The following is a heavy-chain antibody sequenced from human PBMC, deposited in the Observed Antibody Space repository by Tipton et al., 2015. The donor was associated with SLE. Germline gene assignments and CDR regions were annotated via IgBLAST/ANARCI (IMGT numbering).Heavy chain of an antibody. D-gene: IGHD6-25*01. V-gene: IGHV4-34*01. Sequence: TLSLTCTVYGGSFSGYYWSWIRQPPGKGLEWIGEINHSGSTNYNPSLKSRVTISVDTSKNQFSLKLSSVTAADTAVYYCARLRLYYYYGMDVWGQGTTVTVSS. CDR3: ARLRLYYYYGMDV. CDR1: GGSFSGYY. CDR2: INHSGST. J-gene: IGHJ6*02.